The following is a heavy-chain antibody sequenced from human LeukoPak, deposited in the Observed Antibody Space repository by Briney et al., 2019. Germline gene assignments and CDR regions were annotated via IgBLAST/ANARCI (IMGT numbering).Heavy chain of an antibody. J-gene: IGHJ3*02. D-gene: IGHD4-17*01. CDR1: GFTFSSYW. CDR2: INKDGDKK. V-gene: IGHV3-7*05. Sequence: GGSLRLSCAVSGFTFSSYWMSWVRQAPGKGLEWVTNINKDGDKKYYVDSVRGRFTVSRDNAKNSLYLQMNSLRAEDTAVYYCARDQLRTGAFDIWGQGTMVTVSS. CDR3: ARDQLRTGAFDI.